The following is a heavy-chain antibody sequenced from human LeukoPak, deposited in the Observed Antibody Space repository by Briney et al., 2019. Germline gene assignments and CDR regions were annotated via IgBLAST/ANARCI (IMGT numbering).Heavy chain of an antibody. J-gene: IGHJ4*02. V-gene: IGHV3-23*01. D-gene: IGHD3-22*01. Sequence: GGSLRLSCAASGFTFSSYAMSWVRQAPGKGLEWVSAISGSGGSTYYADSVKGRFTISRDNSKNTLYLQMNSLRAEDTAVYYCAEAYYYDSSGYYYGSYWGQGTLVTVSS. CDR1: GFTFSSYA. CDR2: ISGSGGST. CDR3: AEAYYYDSSGYYYGSY.